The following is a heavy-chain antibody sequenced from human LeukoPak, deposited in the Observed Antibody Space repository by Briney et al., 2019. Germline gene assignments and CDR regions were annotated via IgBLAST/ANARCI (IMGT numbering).Heavy chain of an antibody. CDR3: AKDSVDFWSGHLGS. CDR2: ISWNSGSI. CDR1: GFTFDDYA. Sequence: GGSLRLSCAASGFTFDDYAMHWVRQAPGKGLEWVSGISWNSGSIGYADSVKGRFTISRDNAKNSLYLQMNSLRAEDTALYYCAKDSVDFWSGHLGSWGQGTLVTVSS. V-gene: IGHV3-9*01. D-gene: IGHD3-3*01. J-gene: IGHJ5*02.